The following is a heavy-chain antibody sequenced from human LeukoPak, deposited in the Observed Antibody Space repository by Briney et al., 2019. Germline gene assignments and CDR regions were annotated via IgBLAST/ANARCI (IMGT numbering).Heavy chain of an antibody. CDR1: GYTFTDYY. D-gene: IGHD1-14*01. V-gene: IGHV1-69-2*01. CDR2: VDPEDGET. CDR3: ANLRVNLVDP. J-gene: IGHJ5*02. Sequence: ASVKVSCKVSGYTFTDYYMHWVQQAPGKGLEWMGLVDPEDGETIYAEKFQGRVTITADTSTDTAYMELSSLRSEDTALYYCANLRVNLVDPWGQGTLVTVSS.